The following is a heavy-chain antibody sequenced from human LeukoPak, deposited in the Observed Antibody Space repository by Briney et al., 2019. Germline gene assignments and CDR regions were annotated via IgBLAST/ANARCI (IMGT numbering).Heavy chain of an antibody. CDR2: ISGYNGNT. Sequence: ASVKVSCKTSGYTFIRYAVGWARQAPGQGLEWMGWISGYNGNTNYPQKFQGRVTMTTDTSTSTGYMELRSLRSDDTAVYYCARPGCSGGDCYSSADHWGQGTLVTVSS. CDR3: ARPGCSGGDCYSSADH. J-gene: IGHJ5*02. D-gene: IGHD2-15*01. V-gene: IGHV1-18*01. CDR1: GYTFIRYA.